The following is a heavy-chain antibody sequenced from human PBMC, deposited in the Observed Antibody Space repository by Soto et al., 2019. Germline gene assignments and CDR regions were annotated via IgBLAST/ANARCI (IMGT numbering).Heavy chain of an antibody. Sequence: ASVKVSCKPSDYMFTSSGISWVRQAPGQRLEWMGWISTYYGNSNDAQKFQGRVTITRDTSASTAYMELSSLRSEDTAVYYCARGIAPYYFDCWGQGTLVAVSS. CDR2: ISTYYGNS. CDR1: DYMFTSSG. J-gene: IGHJ4*02. CDR3: ARGIAPYYFDC. V-gene: IGHV1-18*01. D-gene: IGHD6-13*01.